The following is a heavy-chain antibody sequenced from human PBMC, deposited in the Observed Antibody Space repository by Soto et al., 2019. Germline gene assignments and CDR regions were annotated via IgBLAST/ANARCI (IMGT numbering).Heavy chain of an antibody. CDR1: GGSISSGGYS. V-gene: IGHV4-30-2*01. D-gene: IGHD3-22*01. CDR3: AGYYDSSGSFDY. Sequence: PSETLSLTCAVSGGSISSGGYSWSWIRQPPGKGLDWIGYIYHSGSTYYNPSLKSRVTISVDRSKNQFSLKLSSVTAADTAVYYCAGYYDSSGSFDYWGQGTLVTVS. J-gene: IGHJ4*02. CDR2: IYHSGST.